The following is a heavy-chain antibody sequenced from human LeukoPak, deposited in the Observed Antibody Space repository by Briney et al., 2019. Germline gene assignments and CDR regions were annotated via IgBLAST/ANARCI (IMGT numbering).Heavy chain of an antibody. J-gene: IGHJ6*03. CDR2: MSFDGSHT. Sequence: GGSLRLSCAASQFTFSSHAMNWVRQAPGKGLDWVAVMSFDGSHTYYADSVKGRFTISRDNSKNTLFLQMNSLNADDTAVYYCARGGTYYYQYYYMDVWGKGTTVTVSS. CDR1: QFTFSSHA. CDR3: ARGGTYYYQYYYMDV. D-gene: IGHD3-16*01. V-gene: IGHV3-30*01.